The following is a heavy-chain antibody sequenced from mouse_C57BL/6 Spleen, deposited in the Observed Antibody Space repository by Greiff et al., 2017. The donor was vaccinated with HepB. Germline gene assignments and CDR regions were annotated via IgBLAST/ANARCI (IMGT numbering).Heavy chain of an antibody. J-gene: IGHJ3*01. Sequence: EVKLVESGEGLVKPGGSLKLSCAASGFTFSSYAMSWVRQTPEKRLEWVAYISSGGDYIYYADTVKGRITISRDNARNTLYLQMSSLKSEDTAIYYCTRAGAAAAGFAYWGQGTLVTVSA. CDR3: TRAGAAAAGFAY. CDR1: GFTFSSYA. CDR2: ISSGGDYI. V-gene: IGHV5-9-1*02. D-gene: IGHD6-1*01.